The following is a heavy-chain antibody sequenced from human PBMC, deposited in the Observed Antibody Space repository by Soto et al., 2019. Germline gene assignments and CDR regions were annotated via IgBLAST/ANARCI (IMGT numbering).Heavy chain of an antibody. J-gene: IGHJ6*02. CDR3: ARDLTMVLGVGGYGMDV. V-gene: IGHV1-69*13. CDR1: GGTFSSYA. Sequence: SVKVSCKASGGTFSSYAISWVRQAPGQGLEWMGGIIPIFGTANYAQKFQGRVTITADESTSTAYMELSSLRSEDTAVYYCARDLTMVLGVGGYGMDVWGQGTTVTVSS. CDR2: IIPIFGTA. D-gene: IGHD3-10*01.